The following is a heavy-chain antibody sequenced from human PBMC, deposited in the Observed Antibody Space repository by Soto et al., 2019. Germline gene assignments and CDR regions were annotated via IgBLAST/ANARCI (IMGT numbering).Heavy chain of an antibody. V-gene: IGHV4-61*01. J-gene: IGHJ4*02. CDR3: ARDFAYFDS. CDR1: GGSFKIGSYS. Sequence: SETLSLTCTVSGGSFKIGSYSWSWIRQPPGKGLEWIGYVYHTGRTSYNPSLKSRVSISMDTSKNQFSLNLDSVTAADTAVYFCARDFAYFDSWGQGTLVTVSS. CDR2: VYHTGRT. D-gene: IGHD3-3*01.